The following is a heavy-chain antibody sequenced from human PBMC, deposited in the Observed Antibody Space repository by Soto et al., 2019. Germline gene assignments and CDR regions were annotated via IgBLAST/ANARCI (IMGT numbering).Heavy chain of an antibody. CDR1: GGSISSSNW. V-gene: IGHV4-4*02. Sequence: QVQLQESGPGLVKPSGTLSLTCAVSGGSISSSNWWSWVRQPPGKGLEWIGEIYHSGSTNYNPSLKSRVTISVDKSKNQFSLKLSSVTAADTAVYYCARVAYYDFWSGYYKPFVYFDYWGQGTLVTVSS. D-gene: IGHD3-3*01. CDR2: IYHSGST. J-gene: IGHJ4*02. CDR3: ARVAYYDFWSGYYKPFVYFDY.